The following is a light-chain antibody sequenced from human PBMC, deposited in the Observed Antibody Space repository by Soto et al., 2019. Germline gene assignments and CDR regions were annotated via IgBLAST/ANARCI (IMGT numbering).Light chain of an antibody. V-gene: IGKV3-20*01. Sequence: EIVLTQSPGTLSLSPGERATLSCRASQSISSYYLAWYQQKPGQAPRLLIHAASTRATGIPDRFSGSGSGKDFSLTISRLEPEDFAVYYCQQYGSARPWTFGQGTRVDI. CDR1: QSISSYY. CDR3: QQYGSARPWT. CDR2: AAS. J-gene: IGKJ1*01.